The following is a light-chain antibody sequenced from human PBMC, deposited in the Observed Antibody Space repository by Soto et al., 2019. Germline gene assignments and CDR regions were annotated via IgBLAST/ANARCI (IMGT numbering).Light chain of an antibody. CDR3: QQYDNLPPFT. J-gene: IGKJ3*01. CDR2: DAS. CDR1: QDISNY. V-gene: IGKV1-33*01. Sequence: IQMTKSPSSLSASVGDRVTITCQASQDISNYLNGYQQKPGKAPKLLIYDASNLETGVPSRFSGSGSGTDFTFTISSLLPEDIATYYCQQYDNLPPFTFGPGTKVDIK.